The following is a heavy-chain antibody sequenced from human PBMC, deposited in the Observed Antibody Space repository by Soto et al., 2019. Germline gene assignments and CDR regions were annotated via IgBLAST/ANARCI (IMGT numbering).Heavy chain of an antibody. CDR2: IYYSGST. Sequence: SETLSLTCTVSGGSISSGDYYWSWIRQPPGKGLEWIGYIYYSGSTYYNPSLKSRVTISVDTSKNQFSLKLSSVTAADTAVYYCATRTSGYDWAFDYWGQGTLVTVSS. J-gene: IGHJ4*02. D-gene: IGHD5-12*01. V-gene: IGHV4-30-4*01. CDR3: ATRTSGYDWAFDY. CDR1: GGSISSGDYY.